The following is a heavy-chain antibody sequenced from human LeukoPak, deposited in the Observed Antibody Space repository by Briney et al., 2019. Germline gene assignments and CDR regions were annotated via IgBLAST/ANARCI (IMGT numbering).Heavy chain of an antibody. CDR1: GFTVSNNY. Sequence: GGSLRLSCAAPGFTVSNNYISWVRQPPGKGLEWVSVTYSGSTDYADSVKGRFTISRDNSKNTLYLQMNSLRAEDTAVYYCARDQNYWGQGTLVTVSS. V-gene: IGHV3-66*03. CDR2: TYSGST. J-gene: IGHJ4*02. CDR3: ARDQNY.